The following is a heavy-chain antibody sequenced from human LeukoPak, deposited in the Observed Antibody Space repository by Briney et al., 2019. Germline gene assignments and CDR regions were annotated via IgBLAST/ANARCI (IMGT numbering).Heavy chain of an antibody. Sequence: ASVKVSCKASGYTFTSYGISWVRQAPGQGLEWMGWISAYNGNTNYAQKLQGRVTMTTDTSTSTAYMELSSLRSEDTAVYYCARGTYSSSWRPYYFDYWGQGTLVTVSS. CDR1: GYTFTSYG. J-gene: IGHJ4*02. V-gene: IGHV1-18*01. CDR3: ARGTYSSSWRPYYFDY. D-gene: IGHD6-13*01. CDR2: ISAYNGNT.